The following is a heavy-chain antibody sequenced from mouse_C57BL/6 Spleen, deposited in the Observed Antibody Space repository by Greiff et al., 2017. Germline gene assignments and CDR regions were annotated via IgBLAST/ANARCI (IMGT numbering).Heavy chain of an antibody. D-gene: IGHD1-1*01. J-gene: IGHJ4*01. CDR3: ARGGDYYGTHYYAMDY. V-gene: IGHV5-16*01. Sequence: EVKLVESEGGLVQPGSSMKLSCTASGFTFSDYYMAWVRQVPEKGLEWVANINYDGSSTYYLDSLKSRFIISRDNAKNILYLQMSSLKSEDTATYYCARGGDYYGTHYYAMDYWGQGTSVTVSS. CDR2: INYDGSST. CDR1: GFTFSDYY.